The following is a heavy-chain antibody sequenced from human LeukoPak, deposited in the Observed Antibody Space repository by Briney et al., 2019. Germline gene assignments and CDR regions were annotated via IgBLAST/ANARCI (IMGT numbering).Heavy chain of an antibody. V-gene: IGHV4-31*03. CDR3: ARGRRDYDSSGYYFDY. CDR2: IYYSGST. D-gene: IGHD3-22*01. CDR1: GGSISSGGYY. J-gene: IGHJ4*02. Sequence: SETLSLTCTVSGGSISSGGYYWSWIRQHPGKGLEWIGYIYYSGSTYYNPSLKSRVTISVDTSKNQFSLKLSSVTAADTAGYYCARGRRDYDSSGYYFDYWGQGTLVTVSS.